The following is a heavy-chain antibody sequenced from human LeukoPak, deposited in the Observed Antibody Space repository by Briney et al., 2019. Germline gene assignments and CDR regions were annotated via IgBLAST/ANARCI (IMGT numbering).Heavy chain of an antibody. CDR1: GFSLSTSGMC. CDR2: IDWDDDK. Sequence: SGPTLVNPTQTLTLTCTFSGFSLSTSGMCVSWIRQPPGKALEWLARIDWDDDKYYSTSLKTRLTISKDTSKNQVVLTMTNMDPVDTATYYCARIRRYDSSGYYENFDYWGQGTLVTVSS. J-gene: IGHJ4*02. V-gene: IGHV2-70*11. CDR3: ARIRRYDSSGYYENFDY. D-gene: IGHD3-22*01.